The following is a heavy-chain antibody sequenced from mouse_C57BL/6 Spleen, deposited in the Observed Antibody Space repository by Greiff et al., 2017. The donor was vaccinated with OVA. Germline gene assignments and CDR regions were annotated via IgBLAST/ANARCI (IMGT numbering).Heavy chain of an antibody. CDR1: GYTFTSYW. D-gene: IGHD2-5*01. J-gene: IGHJ4*01. V-gene: IGHV1-52*01. Sequence: QVHVKQPGAELVRPGSSVKLSCKASGYTFTSYWMHWVKQRPIQGLEWIGNIDPSDSETHYNQKFKDKATLTVDKSSSTAYMQLSSLTSEDSAVYYCARDSYYSNLYAMDYWGQGTSVTVSS. CDR3: ARDSYYSNLYAMDY. CDR2: IDPSDSET.